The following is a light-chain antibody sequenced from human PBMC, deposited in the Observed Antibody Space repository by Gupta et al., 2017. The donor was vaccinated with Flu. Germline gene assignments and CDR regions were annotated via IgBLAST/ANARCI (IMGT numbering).Light chain of an antibody. CDR1: QSLVYSDGDTY. CDR2: KVS. Sequence: ISFRSSQSLVYSDGDTYLTWFHQRPGQSPRRLIYKVSNRDSGVPDRFSGSGSGTDFTLKISRVEAEDVGVYYCMQTTRWPTFGQGTKLEIK. CDR3: MQTTRWPT. V-gene: IGKV2-30*01. J-gene: IGKJ2*01.